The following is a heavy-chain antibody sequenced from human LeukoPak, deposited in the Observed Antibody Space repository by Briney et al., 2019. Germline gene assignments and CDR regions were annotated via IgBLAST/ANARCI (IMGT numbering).Heavy chain of an antibody. CDR3: AGKRTYYYDSSGRFDY. D-gene: IGHD3-22*01. CDR1: GFTFSSYW. CDR2: IKQDGSEK. J-gene: IGHJ4*02. Sequence: GGSLRLSCAASGFTFSSYWMSWVRQAPGKGLEWVANIKQDGSEKYYVDSVKGRFTISRDNAKNSLYLQMNSLRAEDTAVYYCAGKRTYYYDSSGRFDYWGQGTLVTVSS. V-gene: IGHV3-7*01.